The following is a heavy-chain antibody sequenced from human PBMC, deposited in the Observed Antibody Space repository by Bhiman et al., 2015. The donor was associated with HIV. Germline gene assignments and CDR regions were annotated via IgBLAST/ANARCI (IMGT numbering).Heavy chain of an antibody. CDR2: ISFDESNK. CDR3: ARDLTYGSGSCLDY. D-gene: IGHD3-10*01. Sequence: QVQLVESGGGVVQPGRSLRLSCAASGFTFSSYAMHWVRQAPGKGLEWVAVISFDESNKYYADSVKGRFTISRDKSKNTLYLQMNSLRAEDTAVYYCARDLTYGSGSCLDYWGQGTLVTVSS. CDR1: GFTFSSYA. V-gene: IGHV3-30*04. J-gene: IGHJ4*02.